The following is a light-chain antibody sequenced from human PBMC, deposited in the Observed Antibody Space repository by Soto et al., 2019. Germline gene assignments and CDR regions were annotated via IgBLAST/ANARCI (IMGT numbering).Light chain of an antibody. CDR1: SSDVGSYNL. CDR3: CSYAGSSTLV. V-gene: IGLV2-23*02. J-gene: IGLJ1*01. Sequence: QSVLAQPASVSGSPGQSITISCTGTSSDVGSYNLVSWYQQHPGKAPKLMIYEVSKRPSGVSNRFSGSKSGNTASLTISGLQAADEADYYCCSYAGSSTLVFGIATKATVL. CDR2: EVS.